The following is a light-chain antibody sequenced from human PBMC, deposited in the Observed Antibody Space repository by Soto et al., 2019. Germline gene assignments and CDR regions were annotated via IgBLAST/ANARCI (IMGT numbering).Light chain of an antibody. CDR2: GAS. CDR3: QQYCSSPPLT. J-gene: IGKJ4*01. V-gene: IGKV3-20*01. Sequence: IVLTQSPGTLSLSPGESATLSCRASQSVSSSFLAWYQQKPGQAPRLLIYGASSRATGIPDRFSGSGSGTDFTLTISRLEPEDFAVYYCQQYCSSPPLTFGGGTKVEIK. CDR1: QSVSSSF.